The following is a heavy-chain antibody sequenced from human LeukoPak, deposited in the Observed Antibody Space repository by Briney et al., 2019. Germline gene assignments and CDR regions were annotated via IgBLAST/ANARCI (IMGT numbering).Heavy chain of an antibody. J-gene: IGHJ5*02. CDR3: ARHSDDYGDYTSWFDP. CDR2: IYYSGST. V-gene: IGHV4-59*08. CDR1: DGSISSYY. Sequence: SETLSLTCTVSDGSISSYYWNWIRQPPGKGLEWIAYIYYSGSTSYNPSLKSRVTISVDTSKNQFSLKLSSVTAADTAVYYCARHSDDYGDYTSWFDPWGQGTLVTVSS. D-gene: IGHD4-17*01.